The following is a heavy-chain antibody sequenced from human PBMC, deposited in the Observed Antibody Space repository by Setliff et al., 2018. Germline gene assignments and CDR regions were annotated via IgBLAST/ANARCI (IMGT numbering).Heavy chain of an antibody. Sequence: ASVKVSCKASGYTFTGYYMHWVRQAPRQGLEWMGIINPSGGSTSYAQKFQGRVTMTRDTSTSTVYMELSSLRSEDTAVYYCARVFYYGRPFDIWGRGTMVTVSS. V-gene: IGHV1-46*01. CDR3: ARVFYYGRPFDI. J-gene: IGHJ3*02. CDR1: GYTFTGYY. CDR2: INPSGGST. D-gene: IGHD3-10*01.